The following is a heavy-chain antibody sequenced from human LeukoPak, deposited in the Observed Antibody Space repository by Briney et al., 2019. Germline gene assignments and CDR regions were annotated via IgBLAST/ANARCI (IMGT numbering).Heavy chain of an antibody. J-gene: IGHJ3*02. CDR3: ARDRSLPYDAFDI. CDR1: GFTFSSYS. CDR2: ISSSSSYI. Sequence: GGSLRLSCAASGFTFSSYSMNWVRQAPGKGLEWVSSISSSSSYIYYADSVKGRFTISRGNAKNSLYLQMNSLRAEDTAVYYCARDRSLPYDAFDIWGQGTMVTVSS. D-gene: IGHD1-26*01. V-gene: IGHV3-21*01.